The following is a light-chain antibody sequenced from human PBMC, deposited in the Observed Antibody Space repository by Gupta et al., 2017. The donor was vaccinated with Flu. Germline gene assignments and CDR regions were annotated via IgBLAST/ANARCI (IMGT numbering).Light chain of an antibody. J-gene: IGLJ3*02. V-gene: IGLV1-47*01. CDR3: AAWDDSLSGPV. CDR2: KDN. Sequence: QSGRTQPPSASGTPGQRVTISCSGSNSNIATKYVSWYQHLPGTAPKRLMYKDNQRPSGVPDLFSGSKSGTSASLAISGLRSEDEAAYFCAAWDDSLSGPVFGGGTNLAVL. CDR1: NSNIATKY.